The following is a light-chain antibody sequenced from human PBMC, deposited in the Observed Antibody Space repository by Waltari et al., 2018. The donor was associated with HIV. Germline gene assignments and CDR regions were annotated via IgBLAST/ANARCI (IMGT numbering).Light chain of an antibody. Sequence: QSVLTQPPSVSGAPGQHVTVSCTGSSSNIGTNYAVHWYQFLPGEVPKLLIYGNTIRPAGVPGRFSGSSSGTSASLAITGLQPADEADYYCQSYDNTVNGWVFGGGTRVTV. J-gene: IGLJ3*02. V-gene: IGLV1-40*01. CDR2: GNT. CDR1: SSNIGTNYA. CDR3: QSYDNTVNGWV.